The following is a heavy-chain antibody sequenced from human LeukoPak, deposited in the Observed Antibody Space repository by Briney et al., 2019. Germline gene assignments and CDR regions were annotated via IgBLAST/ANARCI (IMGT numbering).Heavy chain of an antibody. CDR1: GFTFDDYT. D-gene: IGHD2-15*01. Sequence: GGSLRLSCAASGFTFDDYTMHWVRQAPGKGLEWVPLISWDGGSTYYADSVKGRFTISRDNSKNSLYLQMNSLRTEDTALYYCAKDIRLGRYYYMDVWGKGTTVTVSS. CDR3: AKDIRLGRYYYMDV. CDR2: ISWDGGST. V-gene: IGHV3-43*01. J-gene: IGHJ6*03.